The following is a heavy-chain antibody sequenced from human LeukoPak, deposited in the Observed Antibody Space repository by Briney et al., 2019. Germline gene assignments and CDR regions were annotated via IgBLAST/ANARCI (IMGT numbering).Heavy chain of an antibody. J-gene: IGHJ4*02. CDR1: GFTFSSYS. Sequence: GGSLRLSCAASGFTFSSYSMNWVRQAPGKGLEWVAVISYDGSNKYYADSVKGRFTISRDNSKNTLYLQMNSLRAEDTAVYYCARGNFGGWTDYWGQGTLVTVSS. CDR2: ISYDGSNK. CDR3: ARGNFGGWTDY. D-gene: IGHD6-19*01. V-gene: IGHV3-30*03.